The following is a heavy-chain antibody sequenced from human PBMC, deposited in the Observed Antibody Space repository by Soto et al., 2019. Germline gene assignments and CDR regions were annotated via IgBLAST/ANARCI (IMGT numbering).Heavy chain of an antibody. D-gene: IGHD4-17*01. CDR1: GFTFSSYW. Sequence: QPGGSLRLSCAASGFTFSSYWMSRVRQAPGKGLEWVANIKQDGSEKYYVDSVKGRFTISRDNAKNSLYLQMNSLRAEDTAVYYCTRIYYGGNLPHDYWGQGTLVTVSS. J-gene: IGHJ4*02. CDR3: TRIYYGGNLPHDY. V-gene: IGHV3-7*01. CDR2: IKQDGSEK.